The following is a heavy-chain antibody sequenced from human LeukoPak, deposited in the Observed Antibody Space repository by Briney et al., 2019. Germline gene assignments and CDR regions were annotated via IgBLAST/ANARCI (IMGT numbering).Heavy chain of an antibody. CDR2: IYSSGST. J-gene: IGHJ4*02. CDR1: GGSISSGDYY. CDR3: ARHVRSEAGHYDSSGYLREEKVPEFDY. D-gene: IGHD3-22*01. V-gene: IGHV4-30-4*01. Sequence: PSETLSLTCTVSGGSISSGDYYWSWIRQPPGKGLEWIGYIYSSGSTTYNPSLKSRVTISVDTPKNQFSLKLSSVTAADTAVYYCARHVRSEAGHYDSSGYLREEKVPEFDYWGQGTLVTVSS.